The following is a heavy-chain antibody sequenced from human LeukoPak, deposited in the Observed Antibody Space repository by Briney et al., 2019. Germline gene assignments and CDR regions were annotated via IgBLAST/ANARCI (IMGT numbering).Heavy chain of an antibody. J-gene: IGHJ4*02. CDR3: ARRAIAAGVVIRPHSMFYFDY. CDR2: IYYSGST. CDR1: GGSMSSYY. V-gene: IGHV4-59*08. Sequence: PSETLSLTCTVSGGSMSSYYWTWIRQPPGRGLEWIAFIYYSGSTNYNPSLKSRVTISVDTSKNQFSLKLTSVTAADTAVYYCARRAIAAGVVIRPHSMFYFDYWGQGTLVTVSS. D-gene: IGHD3-3*01.